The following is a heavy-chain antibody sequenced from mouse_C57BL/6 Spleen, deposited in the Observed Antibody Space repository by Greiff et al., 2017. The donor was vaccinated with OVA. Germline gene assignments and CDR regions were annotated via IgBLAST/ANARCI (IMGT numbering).Heavy chain of an antibody. CDR3: ASKLRFAY. V-gene: IGHV1-42*01. CDR1: GYSFTGYY. J-gene: IGHJ3*01. CDR2: INPSTGGT. Sequence: VQLQQSGPELVKPGASVKISCKASGYSFTGYYMNWVKQSPEKSLEWIGEINPSTGGTTYNQKFKAKATLTVDKSSSPAYMQLKSLTSEDSAVYYCASKLRFAYWGQGTLVTVSA.